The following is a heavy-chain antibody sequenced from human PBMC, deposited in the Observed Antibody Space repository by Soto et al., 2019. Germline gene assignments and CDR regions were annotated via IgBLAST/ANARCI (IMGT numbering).Heavy chain of an antibody. CDR3: ARHDCSSTRCYNFGMDV. CDR1: GYSFTNYW. V-gene: IGHV5-10-1*01. D-gene: IGHD2-2*02. CDR2: IDPSDSYI. Sequence: GESLKISCKGSGYSFTNYWISWVRQMPGKGLEWMGRIDPSDSYIKYSPSFQGHVTISADNSISTAYLQWSSLKASDTAMYYCARHDCSSTRCYNFGMDVCGQGTTVTVSS. J-gene: IGHJ6*02.